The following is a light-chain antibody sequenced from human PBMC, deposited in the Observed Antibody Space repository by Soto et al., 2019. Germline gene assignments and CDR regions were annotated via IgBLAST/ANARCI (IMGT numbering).Light chain of an antibody. J-gene: IGKJ1*01. CDR3: QQLNRFPRT. CDR1: QDISSY. Sequence: DIQLTQSPSFLSASVGDRVTITCRASQDISSYLAWYQQRPGKVPRFLTHSASTLQSGVPSRFSATGSGTTFTLTISSLQPEDIAPYYFQQLNRFPRTFGQGTKVEV. V-gene: IGKV1-9*01. CDR2: SAS.